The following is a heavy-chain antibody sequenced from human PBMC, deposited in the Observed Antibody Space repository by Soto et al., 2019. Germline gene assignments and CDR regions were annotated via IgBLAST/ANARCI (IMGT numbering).Heavy chain of an antibody. CDR2: INAGNGNT. V-gene: IGHV1-3*01. J-gene: IGHJ4*02. CDR1: GYNFTTYA. D-gene: IGHD3-10*01. CDR3: ARDGFHY. Sequence: ASVKVSCKASGYNFTTYAMLWVRQAPGQRLEWMGWINAGNGNTKYSQKFQGRVTITRDTSASTAYMELSSLRSEDTAVYYCARDGFHYWGQGTLVTVSS.